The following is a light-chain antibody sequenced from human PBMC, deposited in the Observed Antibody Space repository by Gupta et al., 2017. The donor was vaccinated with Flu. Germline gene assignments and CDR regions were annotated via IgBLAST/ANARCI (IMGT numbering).Light chain of an antibody. CDR3: CSYAGSSTFV. J-gene: IGLJ1*01. Sequence: SALPQPPSVAWSPGQSVTISCTGTSSDVGAYNYVSWYQHHPGKAPKVMIYDVSLRPSGVPDRFSGSKSANTASLTISGLQAEDEADYYCCSYAGSSTFVFGTGTKVTVL. V-gene: IGLV2-11*01. CDR2: DVS. CDR1: SSDVGAYNY.